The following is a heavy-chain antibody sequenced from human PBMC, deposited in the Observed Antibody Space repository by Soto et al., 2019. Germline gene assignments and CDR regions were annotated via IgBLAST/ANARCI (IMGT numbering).Heavy chain of an antibody. CDR1: GFTFSSYW. CDR3: ARDRKSVSGCPIDY. V-gene: IGHV3-7*01. D-gene: IGHD5-12*01. J-gene: IGHJ4*02. CDR2: IKQDGSEK. Sequence: GGSLRLSCAASGFTFSSYWMSWVRQAPGKGLEWVANIKQDGSEKYYVDSVKGRFTISRDNAKNSLHLQMNSLRVEDTAVYYCARDRKSVSGCPIDYWGQGTLVTVSS.